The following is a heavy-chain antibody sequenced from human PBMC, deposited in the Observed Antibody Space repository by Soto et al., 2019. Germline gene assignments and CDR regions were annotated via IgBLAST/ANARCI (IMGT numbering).Heavy chain of an antibody. CDR2: INAGNGNT. Sequence: QVQLVQSGAEVKKPGASVKVSCKASGYTFTSYAMHWVRQAPGQRLEWMGWINAGNGNTKYSQKFQGRVTITRDTSASTAYMELSKLRTEDTAVYYWSGDRYDFWSGYLDYWGQGTLVTVSS. D-gene: IGHD3-3*01. CDR1: GYTFTSYA. V-gene: IGHV1-3*01. J-gene: IGHJ4*02. CDR3: SGDRYDFWSGYLDY.